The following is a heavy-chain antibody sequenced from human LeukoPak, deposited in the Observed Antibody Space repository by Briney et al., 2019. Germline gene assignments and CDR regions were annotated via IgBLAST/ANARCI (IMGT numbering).Heavy chain of an antibody. V-gene: IGHV4-39*07. Sequence: PSETLSLTCTVSGGSISSSSYYWSWIRQPPGKGLEWIGEINHSGSTNYNPSLKSRVTISVDTSKNQFSLKLSSVTAADTAVYYCARGKSWYYYDSSGSYYFDYWGQGTLVTVSS. CDR3: ARGKSWYYYDSSGSYYFDY. J-gene: IGHJ4*02. D-gene: IGHD3-22*01. CDR2: INHSGST. CDR1: GGSISSSSYY.